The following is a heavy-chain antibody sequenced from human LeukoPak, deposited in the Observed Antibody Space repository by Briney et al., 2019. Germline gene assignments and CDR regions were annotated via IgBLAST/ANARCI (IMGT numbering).Heavy chain of an antibody. D-gene: IGHD3-22*01. J-gene: IGHJ3*02. CDR2: IGTTGDT. CDR1: GFTFSSYD. CDR3: ARGLYYYDSRGYYGDTFDI. Sequence: GGSLRLSCAASGFTFSSYDMHWVRQATEKGLEWVSGIGTTGDTYYPGSVKGRFTISRENAKNSLYLQMNSLRAGDTAVYYCARGLYYYDSRGYYGDTFDIWGQGTMVTVSS. V-gene: IGHV3-13*04.